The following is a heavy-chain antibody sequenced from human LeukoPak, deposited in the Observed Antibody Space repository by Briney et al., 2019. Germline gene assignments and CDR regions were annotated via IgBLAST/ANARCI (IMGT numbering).Heavy chain of an antibody. J-gene: IGHJ4*02. CDR1: GFSFSSCA. D-gene: IGHD5-24*01. V-gene: IGHV3-23*01. Sequence: PGGSLRLSCAASGFSFSSCAMNWVRQAPGKGLEWVSTISGGGANTYYADSVKGRFTISRDNSKDTLYLQMNSLKAEDTAIYYCTKDQNVYNKPAEYWGQGALVTVSA. CDR2: ISGGGANT. CDR3: TKDQNVYNKPAEY.